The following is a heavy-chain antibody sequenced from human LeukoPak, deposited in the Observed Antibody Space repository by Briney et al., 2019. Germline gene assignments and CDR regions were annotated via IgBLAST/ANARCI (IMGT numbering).Heavy chain of an antibody. Sequence: SETLSLICAVSGGSISSYYWSWIRQPPGKGLEWIGYIHYSGSTNYSPSLRSRVTMSVDTSKNQFSLKLRSVTAADTAVYYCASSNNWKHDYWGQGTLVTVSS. CDR3: ASSNNWKHDY. V-gene: IGHV4-59*01. J-gene: IGHJ4*02. CDR2: IHYSGST. D-gene: IGHD1-20*01. CDR1: GGSISSYY.